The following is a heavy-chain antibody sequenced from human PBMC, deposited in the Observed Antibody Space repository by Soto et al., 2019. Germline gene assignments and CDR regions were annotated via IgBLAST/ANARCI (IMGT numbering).Heavy chain of an antibody. J-gene: IGHJ4*02. CDR2: ISAYNGNT. D-gene: IGHD5-18*01. V-gene: IGHV1-18*01. Sequence: ASVKVSCKASGYTLTSYGISWVRQAPGQGLEWMGWISAYNGNTNYAQKLQGRVTMTTDTSTSTAYMELRSLRSDDTAVYYCARDLGERYSYGTGIFDYWGQGTLVTVSS. CDR3: ARDLGERYSYGTGIFDY. CDR1: GYTLTSYG.